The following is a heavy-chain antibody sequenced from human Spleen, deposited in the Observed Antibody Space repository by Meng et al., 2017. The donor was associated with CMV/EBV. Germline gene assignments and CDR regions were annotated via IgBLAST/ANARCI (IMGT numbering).Heavy chain of an antibody. J-gene: IGHJ5*02. Sequence: FTSYVINWVRQATGQGLEWMGWMNPNSGNTGYAQKFQGRVTMTRNTSISTAYMELSSLRSEDTAVYYCARGPDIVVVVAATEYWFDPWGQGTLVTVSS. CDR3: ARGPDIVVVVAATEYWFDP. V-gene: IGHV1-8*01. D-gene: IGHD2-15*01. CDR1: FTSYV. CDR2: MNPNSGNT.